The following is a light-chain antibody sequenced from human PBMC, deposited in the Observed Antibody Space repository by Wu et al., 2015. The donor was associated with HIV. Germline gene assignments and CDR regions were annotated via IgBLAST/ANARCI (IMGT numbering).Light chain of an antibody. Sequence: EIVLTQSPATLSLSPGERATLSCKASQSILTFLAWYQQKPGQAPRLLIYEASTRATGVPPRFSGSGSGTDFTLTISSLGADDFAVYYCQQSHLWPGTFGPGTKVDF. CDR3: QQSHLWPGT. V-gene: IGKV3-11*01. J-gene: IGKJ3*01. CDR2: EAS. CDR1: QSILTF.